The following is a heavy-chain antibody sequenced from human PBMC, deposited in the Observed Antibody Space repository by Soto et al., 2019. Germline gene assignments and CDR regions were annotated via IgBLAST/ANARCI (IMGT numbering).Heavy chain of an antibody. J-gene: IGHJ4*02. CDR3: ARVDPRGVAVVRDY. CDR1: GNTFASHG. V-gene: IGHV1-18*01. D-gene: IGHD3-10*01. Sequence: QVPLVQSGPEVKKPGASVKVSCKASGNTFASHGFSWVRQAPGQGLEWMGWISGFNGQTNYALKFQGRVTLTTDTSTSTAYMELRSLRSDATAVYFCARVDPRGVAVVRDYWGQGTLVTVSS. CDR2: ISGFNGQT.